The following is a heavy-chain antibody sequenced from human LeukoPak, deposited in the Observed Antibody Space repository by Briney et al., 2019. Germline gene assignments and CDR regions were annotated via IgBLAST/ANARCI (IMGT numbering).Heavy chain of an antibody. CDR2: IYSGGDT. CDR1: GFTVSNNY. V-gene: IGHV3-66*04. Sequence: EGSLRLSCAASGFTVSNNYMNWVRQAPGKGLEWVSIIYSGGDTYYADSVEGRFTISRDNSKNTLYLQMNSLRAEDTAVYFCARHTPPDYWGQGTLVTVSS. CDR3: ARHTPPDY. J-gene: IGHJ4*02.